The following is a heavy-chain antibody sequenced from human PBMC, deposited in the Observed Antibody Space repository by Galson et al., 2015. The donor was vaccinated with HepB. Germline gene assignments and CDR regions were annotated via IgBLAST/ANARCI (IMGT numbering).Heavy chain of an antibody. CDR2: ISYDGSNK. V-gene: IGHV3-30-3*01. CDR3: ARDHSGGYYGSGYYYYYGMDV. J-gene: IGHJ6*02. D-gene: IGHD3-10*01. Sequence: SLRLSCAASGFTFSSYAMHWVRQAPGKGLEWVAVISYDGSNKYYADSVKGRFTISRDNSKNTLYLQMNSLRAEDTAVYYCARDHSGGYYGSGYYYYYGMDVWGQGTTVTVSS. CDR1: GFTFSSYA.